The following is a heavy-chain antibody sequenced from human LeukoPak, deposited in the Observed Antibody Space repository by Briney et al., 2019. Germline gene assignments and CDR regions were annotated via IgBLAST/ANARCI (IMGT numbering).Heavy chain of an antibody. V-gene: IGHV4-59*01. CDR3: ARRYCSNSNCYFDY. D-gene: IGHD2-2*01. J-gene: IGHJ4*02. Sequence: ASETLSLTCTVSGGLISSYYWSWIRQPPGKGLEWIGYISYSGSTNYNPSFKSRLTISVDTSKNQFSLKLSSVTAADTAVYYCARRYCSNSNCYFDYWGQGTLVTVSS. CDR2: ISYSGST. CDR1: GGLISSYY.